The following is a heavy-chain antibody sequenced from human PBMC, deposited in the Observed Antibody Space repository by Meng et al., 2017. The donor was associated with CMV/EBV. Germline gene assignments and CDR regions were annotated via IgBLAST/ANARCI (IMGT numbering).Heavy chain of an antibody. Sequence: GGSLRLSCAASGFTFSNYEMNWVRQAPGKGLEWFSYISSSGDVIYYADSVKGRFTISRDNAKNSLYLQMNSLRAEDTAVYYCARDRYYDFWSGYHQGDAFDVWGQGTLVTVSS. CDR2: ISSSGDVI. CDR3: ARDRYYDFWSGYHQGDAFDV. D-gene: IGHD3-3*01. J-gene: IGHJ3*01. V-gene: IGHV3-48*03. CDR1: GFTFSNYE.